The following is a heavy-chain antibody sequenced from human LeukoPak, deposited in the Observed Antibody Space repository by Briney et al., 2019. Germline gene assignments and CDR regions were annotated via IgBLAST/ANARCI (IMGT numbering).Heavy chain of an antibody. J-gene: IGHJ5*02. D-gene: IGHD3-3*01. Sequence: PSETLSLTCTVSGGSVSSGSYYWSWIRQPPGKGLEWIGYIYYSGSTNYNPSLKSRVTISVDTSKNQFSLKLSSVTAADTAVYYCARGRSIITIFRNWFDPWGQGTLVTVSS. CDR2: IYYSGST. CDR3: ARGRSIITIFRNWFDP. CDR1: GGSVSSGSYY. V-gene: IGHV4-61*01.